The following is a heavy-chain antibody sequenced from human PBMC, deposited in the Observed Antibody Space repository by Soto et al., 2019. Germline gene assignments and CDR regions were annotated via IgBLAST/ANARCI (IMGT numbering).Heavy chain of an antibody. Sequence: QVLLQESGPGLVQPSGTLSLSCVVSGVSIGSNYYWGWVRQSPGKGLEWLGDMSHIGSVNDNPSLNRRVTISMGKAQNEFSLKLNSVTAADTAVYSCARSLGWYPIDHWGQGTLVMVSS. V-gene: IGHV4-4*02. D-gene: IGHD6-19*01. CDR3: ARSLGWYPIDH. J-gene: IGHJ4*02. CDR1: GVSIGSNYY. CDR2: MSHIGSV.